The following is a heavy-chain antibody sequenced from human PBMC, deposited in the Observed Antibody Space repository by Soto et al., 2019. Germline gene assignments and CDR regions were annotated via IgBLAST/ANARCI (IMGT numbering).Heavy chain of an antibody. V-gene: IGHV1-8*01. J-gene: IGHJ6*03. D-gene: IGHD6-6*01. CDR3: ARRLSSSTFYYYLDV. CDR1: GYTFSTYD. CDR2: LNPNSGHT. Sequence: VQSGAEVEKPGASVKVSCKASGYTFSTYDIIWVRQATGQGLEWMGWLNPNSGHTGYAQKFQGRVTLTRDTSISTAYMELSRLRSTDTAVYFCARRLSSSTFYYYLDVWGKGTTVTVSS.